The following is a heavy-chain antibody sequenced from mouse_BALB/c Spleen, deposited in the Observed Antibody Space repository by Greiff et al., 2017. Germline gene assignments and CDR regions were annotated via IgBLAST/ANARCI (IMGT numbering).Heavy chain of an antibody. CDR3: ARYDYDGAWFAY. CDR1: GYSFTSYY. Sequence: VQLKQSGPELMKPGASVKISCKASGYSFTSYYMHWVKQSHGKSLEWIGYIDPFNGGTSYNQKFKGKATLTVDKSSSTAYMHLSSLTSEDSAVYYCARYDYDGAWFAYWGQGTLVTVSA. D-gene: IGHD2-4*01. V-gene: IGHV1S135*01. CDR2: IDPFNGGT. J-gene: IGHJ3*01.